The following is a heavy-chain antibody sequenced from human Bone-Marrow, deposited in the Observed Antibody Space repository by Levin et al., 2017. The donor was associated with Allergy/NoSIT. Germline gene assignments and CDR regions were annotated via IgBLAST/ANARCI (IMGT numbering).Heavy chain of an antibody. CDR1: GGSISSSYY. Sequence: SSETLSLTCTVSGGSISSSYYWGWIRQPPGRGLEWIAYIYYSGTSYYNPSLGSRVTISVDTSKNQLSLKMSSVTAADTAVYYCARHGPAYYNDWSDAFDIWGQGTMVTVSS. J-gene: IGHJ3*02. D-gene: IGHD3-9*01. CDR2: IYYSGTS. CDR3: ARHGPAYYNDWSDAFDI. V-gene: IGHV4-39*01.